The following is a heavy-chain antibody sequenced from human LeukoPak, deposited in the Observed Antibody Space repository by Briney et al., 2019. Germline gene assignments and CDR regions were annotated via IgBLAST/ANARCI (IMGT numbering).Heavy chain of an antibody. CDR3: ARGPPHGPYYFDY. J-gene: IGHJ4*02. D-gene: IGHD2-8*01. CDR2: ISAYNGNT. CDR1: GYTFTSYG. V-gene: IGHV1-18*01. Sequence: ASVKVSCKASGYTFTSYGISGVRQAPGKGLEWMGWISAYNGNTNYAQKLQARVTMTTDTSTSTAYMELRSLRSDDTAAYYCARGPPHGPYYFDYWGQGTLVTVSS.